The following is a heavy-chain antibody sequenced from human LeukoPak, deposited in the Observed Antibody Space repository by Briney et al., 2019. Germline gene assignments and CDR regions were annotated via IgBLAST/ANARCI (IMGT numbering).Heavy chain of an antibody. V-gene: IGHV3-23*01. CDR3: ASVSTLVPGAFDI. Sequence: PGGSLRLSCTASGFTFSSYAMSWVRQAPGKGLKWVSSISDSGDTTYYADSVKGRFTISRDNAKNSLYLQMNSLRAEDTAVYYCASVSTLVPGAFDIWGQGTMVTVSS. CDR1: GFTFSSYA. CDR2: ISDSGDTT. J-gene: IGHJ3*02. D-gene: IGHD2-2*01.